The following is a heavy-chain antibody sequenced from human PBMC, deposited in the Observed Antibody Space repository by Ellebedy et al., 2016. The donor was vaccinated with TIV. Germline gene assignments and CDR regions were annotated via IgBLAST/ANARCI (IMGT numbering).Heavy chain of an antibody. CDR3: AKEGYSSGWYGGAFEI. D-gene: IGHD6-19*01. CDR1: GFTFSNYA. CDR2: ISGSGGDT. V-gene: IGHV3-23*01. Sequence: GESLKISCGGSGFTFSNYAMSWVRQAPGEGLEWVSGISGSGGDTHYADSLKGRFTISRDNSKNTLYLQMNSLRAEDTAVYYCAKEGYSSGWYGGAFEIWGQGTKVTVSS. J-gene: IGHJ3*02.